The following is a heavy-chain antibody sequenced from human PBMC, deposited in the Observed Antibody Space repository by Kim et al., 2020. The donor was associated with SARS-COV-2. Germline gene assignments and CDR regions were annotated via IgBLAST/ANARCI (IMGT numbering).Heavy chain of an antibody. CDR2: INPNSGGT. Sequence: ASVKVSCKASGYTFTGYYMHWVRQAPGQGLEWMGWINPNSGGTNYQQKFQGRVTMTRDTSISTANMELSRLRSDDTAVYYCARARQVQLWGTGYDAFDIWGQGTMVTVSS. CDR3: ARARQVQLWGTGYDAFDI. D-gene: IGHD5-18*01. V-gene: IGHV1-2*02. CDR1: GYTFTGYY. J-gene: IGHJ3*02.